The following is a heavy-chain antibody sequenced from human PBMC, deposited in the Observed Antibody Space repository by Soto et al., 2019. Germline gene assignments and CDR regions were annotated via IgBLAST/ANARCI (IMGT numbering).Heavy chain of an antibody. Sequence: QVQLVQSGAEVKKPGASVKVSCKASGYTFTSYAMHWVRQAPGQRLEWMGWINAGNGNTKYSQKFQGRVTITRDTSASTAYMELSSLRSEDTAVYYCARSSNYYDSSGYYYVDPLYYGMDVWGQGTTVTVSS. CDR2: INAGNGNT. D-gene: IGHD3-22*01. CDR1: GYTFTSYA. J-gene: IGHJ6*02. CDR3: ARSSNYYDSSGYYYVDPLYYGMDV. V-gene: IGHV1-3*01.